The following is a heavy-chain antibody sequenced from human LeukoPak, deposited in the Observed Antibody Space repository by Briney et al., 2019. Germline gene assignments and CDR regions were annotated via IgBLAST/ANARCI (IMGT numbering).Heavy chain of an antibody. Sequence: GASVKVSCKASGGTFSSYAISWVRQAPGQGLEWMGGIIPIFGTANYAQKFQGRVTITADESTSTAYMELSSLRSEDTAVYYCARDRGYFDWLPHPVQDYGMDVWGQGATVTVSS. V-gene: IGHV1-69*13. CDR3: ARDRGYFDWLPHPVQDYGMDV. J-gene: IGHJ6*02. D-gene: IGHD3-9*01. CDR1: GGTFSSYA. CDR2: IIPIFGTA.